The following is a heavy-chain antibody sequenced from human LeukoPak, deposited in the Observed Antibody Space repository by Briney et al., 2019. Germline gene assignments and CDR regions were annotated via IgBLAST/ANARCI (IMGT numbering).Heavy chain of an antibody. Sequence: PSETLSLTCTVSGGSISSYYWSWIRQPPGKGLEWIGYIYYSGSTNYNPSLKSRVTISVDTSKNQFSLKLSSVTAADTAVYCCARVNPVAGFFDYWGQGTLVTVSS. CDR1: GGSISSYY. CDR3: ARVNPVAGFFDY. CDR2: IYYSGST. J-gene: IGHJ4*02. V-gene: IGHV4-59*01. D-gene: IGHD6-19*01.